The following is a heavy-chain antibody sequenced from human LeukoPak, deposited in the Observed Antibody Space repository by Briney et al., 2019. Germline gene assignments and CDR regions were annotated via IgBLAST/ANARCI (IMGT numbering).Heavy chain of an antibody. Sequence: VASVKVSCKASGGTFSSYAISWVRQAPGQGLEWMGGIIPIFGTANCAQKFQGRVTITTDESTSTAYMEQSSLRSEDTAVYYCARDDGYNWGLIDYWGQGTLVTVSS. D-gene: IGHD5-24*01. V-gene: IGHV1-69*05. CDR1: GGTFSSYA. CDR2: IIPIFGTA. CDR3: ARDDGYNWGLIDY. J-gene: IGHJ4*02.